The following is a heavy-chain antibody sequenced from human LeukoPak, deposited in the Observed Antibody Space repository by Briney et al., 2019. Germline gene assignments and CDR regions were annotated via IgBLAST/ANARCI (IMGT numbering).Heavy chain of an antibody. CDR1: GGSISSNSYY. CDR2: IYYSGST. J-gene: IGHJ3*02. D-gene: IGHD5-18*01. CDR3: ARVDPPGYSYGLPTPHAFDI. Sequence: PSETLSLTCAVSGGSISSNSYYWGWIRQPPGKGLEWIGSIYYSGSTYYNPSLKSRVTISVDTSKNQFSLKLSSVTAADTAVYYCARVDPPGYSYGLPTPHAFDIWGQGTMVTVSS. V-gene: IGHV4-39*07.